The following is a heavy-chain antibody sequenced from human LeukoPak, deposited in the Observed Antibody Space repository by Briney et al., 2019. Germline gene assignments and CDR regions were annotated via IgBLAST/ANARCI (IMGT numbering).Heavy chain of an antibody. D-gene: IGHD3-3*01. CDR1: GFSFSSYT. V-gene: IGHV3-23*01. Sequence: GGSLRLSCAASGFSFSSYTMTWVRQAPGKGLEWVSAISDSGVSTYYTDSVKGRFTISRDNSKNTLYLQMFSLRAEDTAVYYCATYSNTIFGVVPHFDYWGQGTLVTVSS. J-gene: IGHJ4*02. CDR3: ATYSNTIFGVVPHFDY. CDR2: ISDSGVST.